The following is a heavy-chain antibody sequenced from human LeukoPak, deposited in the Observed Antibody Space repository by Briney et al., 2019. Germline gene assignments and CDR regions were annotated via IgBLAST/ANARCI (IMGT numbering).Heavy chain of an antibody. Sequence: GGSLRLSCAASVFTFSTYSMNWVRQAPGKGPEWVSYITSSSTNIYYADSVKGRFTISRDNAKNSLFLQMNSLRAEDTAIYYCATSPPRRDGYNNAYWGQGTLVTVSS. CDR1: VFTFSTYS. J-gene: IGHJ4*02. CDR2: ITSSSTNI. CDR3: ATSPPRRDGYNNAY. V-gene: IGHV3-48*01. D-gene: IGHD5-24*01.